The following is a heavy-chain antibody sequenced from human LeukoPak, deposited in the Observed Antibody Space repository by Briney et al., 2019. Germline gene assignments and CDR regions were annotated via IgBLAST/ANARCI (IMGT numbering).Heavy chain of an antibody. CDR3: ARASPMIVVVTPYYFDY. V-gene: IGHV1-69*04. CDR1: GFTFSSYA. CDR2: IIPILGIA. Sequence: GGSLRLSCAASGFTFSSYAISWVRQAPGQGLEWMGRIIPILGIANYAQKFQGRVTITADKSTSTAYMELSSLRSEDTAVYYCARASPMIVVVTPYYFDYWGQGTLVTVSS. D-gene: IGHD3-22*01. J-gene: IGHJ4*02.